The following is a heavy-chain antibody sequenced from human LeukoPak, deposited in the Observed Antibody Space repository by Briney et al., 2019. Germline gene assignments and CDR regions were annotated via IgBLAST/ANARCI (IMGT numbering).Heavy chain of an antibody. D-gene: IGHD3-3*01. CDR2: IYYTGST. CDR3: ANINKITIFGVVPHPNYYMDV. Sequence: SETLSLTCTVSGGSISSDAYYWGWIRQPPGKGLEWIGTIYYTGSTNYNPSLKSRVTISVDTSKNQFSLKLSSVTAADTAVYYCANINKITIFGVVPHPNYYMDVWGKGTTVTVSS. V-gene: IGHV4-39*07. CDR1: GGSISSDAYY. J-gene: IGHJ6*03.